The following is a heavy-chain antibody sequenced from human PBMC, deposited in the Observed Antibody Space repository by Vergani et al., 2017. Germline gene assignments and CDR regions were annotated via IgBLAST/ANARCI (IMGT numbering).Heavy chain of an antibody. CDR2: ISSSSSTI. CDR1: GFTFSSYS. D-gene: IGHD3-16*01. CDR3: ARDLTTAGSGGRTNWFDP. Sequence: EVQLVESGGGVVQPGGSLRLSCAASGFTFSSYSMNWVRQAPGKGLEWVSYISSSSSTIYYADSVKGRFTISRDNAKNSLYLQMNSLRAEDTAVYYCARDLTTAGSGGRTNWFDPWGQGTLVTVSS. J-gene: IGHJ5*02. V-gene: IGHV3-48*04.